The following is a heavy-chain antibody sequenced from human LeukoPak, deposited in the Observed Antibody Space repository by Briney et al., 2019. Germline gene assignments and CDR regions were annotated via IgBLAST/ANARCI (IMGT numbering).Heavy chain of an antibody. V-gene: IGHV3-53*01. Sequence: PGGSLRLSCAASGFTFSNAYMNWVRQAPGKGLEWVSVIYSGGSTYYADSVKGRFTISRDNSKNTLYLQMNSLRAEDTAIYFCAKDLGSSGYLDYWGQGILVTVSS. CDR1: GFTFSNAY. CDR3: AKDLGSSGYLDY. CDR2: IYSGGST. D-gene: IGHD3-22*01. J-gene: IGHJ4*02.